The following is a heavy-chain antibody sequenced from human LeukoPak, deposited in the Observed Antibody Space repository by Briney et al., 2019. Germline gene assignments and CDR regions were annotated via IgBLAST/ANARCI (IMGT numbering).Heavy chain of an antibody. CDR3: ARGPYGASISKWFDP. J-gene: IGHJ5*02. D-gene: IGHD4/OR15-4a*01. Sequence: GGSLRLSCAASGFTFSDYYMSWIRQAPGKGLEWISYISNSGSTIYYADSVKGRFTISRDNAKNSLYLQMNSLRAEDTAVYYCARGPYGASISKWFDPWGQGTQVIVSP. V-gene: IGHV3-11*01. CDR1: GFTFSDYY. CDR2: ISNSGSTI.